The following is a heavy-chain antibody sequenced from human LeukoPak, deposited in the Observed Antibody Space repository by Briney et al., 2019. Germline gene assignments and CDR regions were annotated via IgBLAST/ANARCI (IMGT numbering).Heavy chain of an antibody. CDR2: IRDKANSYTT. CDR3: ARGASSSRPAYYHALDV. Sequence: TGGSLRLSCVASGFTFSDHYMDWVRQAPGKGLEWVGRIRDKANSYTTEYAASVKGRYSVSRDDSKSSLYLQMNSLNTEDTAVYYCARGASSSRPAYYHALDVWGQGTTVTVPS. D-gene: IGHD2-2*01. CDR1: GFTFSDHY. J-gene: IGHJ6*02. V-gene: IGHV3-72*01.